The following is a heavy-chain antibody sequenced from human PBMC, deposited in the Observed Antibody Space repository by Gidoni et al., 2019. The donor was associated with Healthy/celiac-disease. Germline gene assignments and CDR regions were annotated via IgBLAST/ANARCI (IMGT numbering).Heavy chain of an antibody. CDR1: GSTFSSYA. V-gene: IGHV3-23*01. D-gene: IGHD4-17*01. Sequence: EVQLLESGGGLVQPAGSLRLSCAASGSTFSSYAMSWVRQAPGKGLEWVSAISGSGGSTAYADSVKGRFTISRDNSKNTLYLQMNSLRAEDTAVYYCASFTVTTAPNFDYWGQGTLVTVSS. CDR2: ISGSGGST. J-gene: IGHJ4*02. CDR3: ASFTVTTAPNFDY.